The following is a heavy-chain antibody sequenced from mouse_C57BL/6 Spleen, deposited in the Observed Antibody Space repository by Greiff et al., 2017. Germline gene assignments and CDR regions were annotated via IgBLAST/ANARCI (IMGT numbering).Heavy chain of an antibody. CDR1: GYAFSSSW. V-gene: IGHV1-82*01. D-gene: IGHD2-2*01. J-gene: IGHJ3*01. CDR3: ARSGGYDGTWLAY. Sequence: QVQLKESGPELVKPGASVKISCKASGYAFSSSWMNWVKQRPGKGLEWIGRIYTGDGATNYNGKFKGKATLTADKSYSTAYMQLSSRTSEDSAVYFCARSGGYDGTWLAYWGQGTLVTVSA. CDR2: IYTGDGAT.